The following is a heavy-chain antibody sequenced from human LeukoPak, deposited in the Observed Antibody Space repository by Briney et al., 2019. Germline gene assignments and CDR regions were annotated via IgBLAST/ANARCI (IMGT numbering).Heavy chain of an antibody. D-gene: IGHD3-10*01. Sequence: PSETLSLTCTVSGGSISIYYWSLIRQPPGKGLEWIGYIYYSGSTNYNPSLKSRVTISVDTSKNQFSLKLSSVTAADTAVYYCARVSYGSGSYVDYWGQGTLVTVSS. CDR2: IYYSGST. V-gene: IGHV4-59*01. J-gene: IGHJ4*02. CDR3: ARVSYGSGSYVDY. CDR1: GGSISIYY.